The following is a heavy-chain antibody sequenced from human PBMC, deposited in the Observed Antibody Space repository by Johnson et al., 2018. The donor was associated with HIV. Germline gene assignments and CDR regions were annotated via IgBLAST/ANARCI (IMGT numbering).Heavy chain of an antibody. V-gene: IGHV3-48*01. CDR1: GFTFTNYG. D-gene: IGHD3-22*01. CDR2: ISSSGSTI. J-gene: IGHJ3*02. Sequence: VQLVESGGGVVQPGRSLRLSCAASGFTFTNYGMHWVRQAPGKGLEWVSYISSSGSTIYYADSVKGRFTISRDKAKNSLYLQMNSLRAEDTAVYYCARPGYYDSSGLDAFDIWGQGTMVTVSS. CDR3: ARPGYYDSSGLDAFDI.